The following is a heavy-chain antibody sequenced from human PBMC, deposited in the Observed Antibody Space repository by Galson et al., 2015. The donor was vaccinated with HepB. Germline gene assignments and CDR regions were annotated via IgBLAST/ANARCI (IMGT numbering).Heavy chain of an antibody. D-gene: IGHD6-6*01. CDR2: ISYDGSNK. Sequence: SLRLSCAASGFTFSSYAMHWVRQAPGKGLEWVAVISYDGSNKYYADSVKGRFTISRDNSKNTLYLQMNSLRAEDTAAYYCARGKAARPQYYYMGVWGKGTTVTVSS. CDR3: ARGKAARPQYYYMGV. J-gene: IGHJ6*03. CDR1: GFTFSSYA. V-gene: IGHV3-30-3*01.